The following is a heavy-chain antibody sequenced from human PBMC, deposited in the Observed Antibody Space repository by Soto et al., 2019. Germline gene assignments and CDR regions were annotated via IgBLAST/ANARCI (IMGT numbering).Heavy chain of an antibody. CDR3: ARRLSGGSVWRN. J-gene: IGHJ4*02. Sequence: QLQLQESGPGLVKPSETLSLTCTVSGGSISSSDFYWGWIRQPPGEGLEWIGTITYTEIIYYNPALKSRLSMTVDTSNNNFRMSLRSVTAADPAMYFCARRLSGGSVWRNWGQGTLITVSS. CDR1: GGSISSSDFY. V-gene: IGHV4-39*01. CDR2: ITYTEII. D-gene: IGHD3-9*01.